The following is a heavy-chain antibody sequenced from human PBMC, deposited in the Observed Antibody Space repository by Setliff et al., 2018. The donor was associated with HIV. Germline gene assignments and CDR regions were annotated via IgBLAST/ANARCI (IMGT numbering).Heavy chain of an antibody. CDR2: INHSGST. CDR1: GGSFSGSFSPYY. V-gene: IGHV4-34*01. J-gene: IGHJ4*02. Sequence: PSETLSLTCAVYGGSFSGSFSPYYWNWIRQPPGKGLEWIGEINHSGSTNYNPSLKSRVTISVDTSKNQFSLKLGSVTATDTAIYSCARSRHCGSDCYFDLSGQGTLVTVSS. D-gene: IGHD2-21*02. CDR3: ARSRHCGSDCYFDL.